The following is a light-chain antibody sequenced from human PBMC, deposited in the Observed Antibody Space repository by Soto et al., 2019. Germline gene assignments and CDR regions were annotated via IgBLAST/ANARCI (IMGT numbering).Light chain of an antibody. CDR1: QSISSW. CDR2: KAS. V-gene: IGKV1-5*03. Sequence: DIQMTQSPSTLSASVGDRVTITCRASQSISSWLAWYQQKPGKAPKLLIYKASSLERGVPPRFSGSGSGTECTITFSSLQPDDFSTYYCQQYNSYWTLGQGTKVEIK. J-gene: IGKJ1*01. CDR3: QQYNSYWT.